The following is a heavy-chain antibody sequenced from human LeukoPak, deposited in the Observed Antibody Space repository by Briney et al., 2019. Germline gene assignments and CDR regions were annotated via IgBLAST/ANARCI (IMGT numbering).Heavy chain of an antibody. CDR3: ARGPDLGDRYYSPEYFQH. V-gene: IGHV1-69*06. Sequence: ASVKVSCKASGGTFSSYAISWVRQAPGQGLEWMGGIIPIFGTANYAQKFQGRVTITADKSTSTAYMELSSLRSEDTAVYYCARGPDLGDRYYSPEYFQHWGQGTLVTVSS. CDR2: IIPIFGTA. CDR1: GGTFSSYA. D-gene: IGHD3-22*01. J-gene: IGHJ1*01.